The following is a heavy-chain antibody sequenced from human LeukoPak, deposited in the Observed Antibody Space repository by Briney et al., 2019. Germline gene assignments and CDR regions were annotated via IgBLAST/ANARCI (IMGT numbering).Heavy chain of an antibody. Sequence: SETLSLTCTVSVGSISSYYWSWIWQPPGKGLEWIGYIYYSGSTNYNPSLKSRVTISVDTSKNQFSLKLSSVTAADTAVYYCAKTPGIAAAGPWFDPWGQGTLVTVSS. J-gene: IGHJ5*02. CDR3: AKTPGIAAAGPWFDP. CDR1: VGSISSYY. CDR2: IYYSGST. D-gene: IGHD6-13*01. V-gene: IGHV4-59*01.